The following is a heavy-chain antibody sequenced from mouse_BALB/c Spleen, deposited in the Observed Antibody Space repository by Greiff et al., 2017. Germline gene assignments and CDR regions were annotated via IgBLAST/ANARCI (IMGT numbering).Heavy chain of an antibody. V-gene: IGHV5-12-2*01. CDR3: ASSLEDYYAMDY. CDR1: GFTFSSYT. Sequence: EVMLVESGGGLVQPGGSLKLSCAASGFTFSSYTMSWVRQTPEKRLEWVAYISNGGGSTYYPDTVKGRFTISRDNAKNTLYLQMSSLKSEDTAMYYCASSLEDYYAMDYWGQGTSVTVSS. D-gene: IGHD1-2*01. CDR2: ISNGGGST. J-gene: IGHJ4*01.